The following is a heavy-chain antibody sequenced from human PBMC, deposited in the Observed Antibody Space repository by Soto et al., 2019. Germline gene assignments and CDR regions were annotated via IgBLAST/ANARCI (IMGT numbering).Heavy chain of an antibody. Sequence: GALRLSCAASGFTLSGSRIHWVRQASGKGLEWVGRIRSKADSYATAYAASVRGRFTISRDDSKNMAYLQMNSLKTEDTAVYYCTSQYCGGDCSRVDPWGQGTLVTVSS. CDR2: IRSKADSYAT. V-gene: IGHV3-73*01. CDR3: TSQYCGGDCSRVDP. D-gene: IGHD2-21*02. J-gene: IGHJ5*02. CDR1: GFTLSGSR.